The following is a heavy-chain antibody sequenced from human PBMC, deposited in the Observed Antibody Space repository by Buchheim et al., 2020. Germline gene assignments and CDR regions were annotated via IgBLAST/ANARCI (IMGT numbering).Heavy chain of an antibody. D-gene: IGHD3-10*01. CDR2: ISYDGSNK. Sequence: QVQLEESGGGVVQPGRSLRLSCAASGFTFSSYGMHWVRQAPGKGLEWVALISYDGSNKDYEDSLKGGFTISRDNSKTKLYLQMNSLRAEDTAVYYCAKDPNYFGSGSSFDYWGQGTL. CDR1: GFTFSSYG. J-gene: IGHJ4*02. CDR3: AKDPNYFGSGSSFDY. V-gene: IGHV3-30*18.